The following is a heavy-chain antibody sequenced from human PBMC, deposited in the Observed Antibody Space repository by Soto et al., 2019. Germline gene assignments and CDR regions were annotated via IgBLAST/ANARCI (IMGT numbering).Heavy chain of an antibody. CDR3: TRESLQFYDSDGLHAS. Sequence: PXGSLRLSCAASGFTFSHYSMHWVRQAPGKGLEWISYISTSSTATYYADSVKGRFTVSRDNGNKLLFLQMNSLTEEDTAVYYCTRESLQFYDSDGLHASWSQGALVTVSS. V-gene: IGHV3-48*02. D-gene: IGHD3-22*01. CDR1: GFTFSHYS. J-gene: IGHJ1*01. CDR2: ISTSSTAT.